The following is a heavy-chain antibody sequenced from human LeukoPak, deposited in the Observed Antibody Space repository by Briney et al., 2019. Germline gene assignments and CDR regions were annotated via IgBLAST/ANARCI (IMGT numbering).Heavy chain of an antibody. D-gene: IGHD4-17*01. CDR3: AKVAVDGDVN. Sequence: PSETLSLTCAVYGGSFSGYYWSWIRRPPGKGLEWIGEINHSGSTNYNPSLKSRVTISVDTSKNQFSLKLSSVTAADTAVYYCAKVAVDGDVNWGQGTLVTVSS. V-gene: IGHV4-34*01. CDR1: GGSFSGYY. CDR2: INHSGST. J-gene: IGHJ4*02.